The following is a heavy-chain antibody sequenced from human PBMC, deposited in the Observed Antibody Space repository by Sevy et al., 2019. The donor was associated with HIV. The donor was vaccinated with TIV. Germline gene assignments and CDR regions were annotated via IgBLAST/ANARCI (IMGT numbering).Heavy chain of an antibody. Sequence: GGSLRLSCAASGFTFSSYAMHWVRQAPDKGLEWVAVISYDGSNKYYADSVKGRFTISRDNSKNTLYLQMNSLRAEDTAVYYCARAPRYYYDSSGDSDYWGQGTLVTVSS. J-gene: IGHJ4*02. CDR3: ARAPRYYYDSSGDSDY. V-gene: IGHV3-30-3*01. D-gene: IGHD3-22*01. CDR1: GFTFSSYA. CDR2: ISYDGSNK.